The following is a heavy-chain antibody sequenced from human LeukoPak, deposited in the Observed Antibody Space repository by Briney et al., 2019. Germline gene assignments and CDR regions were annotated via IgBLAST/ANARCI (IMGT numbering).Heavy chain of an antibody. J-gene: IGHJ4*02. V-gene: IGHV3-43*01. D-gene: IGHD3-22*01. CDR2: ISWDGGST. CDR3: VKDDYYDSSALHF. Sequence: SGGSLRLSCAASGFTFDEYTMHWVRQAPGKGLEWVSVISWDGGSTDYAASVKGRFTISRDNSKNSLYLRMRSLRTEDTAVYYCVKDDYYDSSALHFWGQGTLVTVSS. CDR1: GFTFDEYT.